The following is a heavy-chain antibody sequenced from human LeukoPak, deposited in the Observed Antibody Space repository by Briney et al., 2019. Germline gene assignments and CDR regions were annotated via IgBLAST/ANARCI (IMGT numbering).Heavy chain of an antibody. CDR3: ARDAKRYYYDSSGLDY. CDR2: ISSSGSTI. D-gene: IGHD3-22*01. CDR1: GFTFSDYY. Sequence: GGSLRLSCAASGFTFSDYYMSWMRQAPGKGLEWVSYISSSGSTIYYTDSVKGRFTISRDNAKNSLYLQMNSLRAEDTAVYYCARDAKRYYYDSSGLDYWGQGTLVTVSS. J-gene: IGHJ4*02. V-gene: IGHV3-11*01.